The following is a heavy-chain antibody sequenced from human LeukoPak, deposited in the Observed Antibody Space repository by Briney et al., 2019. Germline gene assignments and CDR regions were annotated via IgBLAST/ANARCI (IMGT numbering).Heavy chain of an antibody. Sequence: SETLSLTFTVSGYSISSGYYWGWIRQPPGKGLEWIGSFYHSGSTYYNPSLKSRVTISVDTSKNQFSLKLNSVTAADTAVYYCARSCDSSGYYIFDLWGRGTLVTVSS. CDR2: FYHSGST. CDR3: ARSCDSSGYYIFDL. V-gene: IGHV4-38-2*02. CDR1: GYSISSGYY. D-gene: IGHD3-22*01. J-gene: IGHJ2*01.